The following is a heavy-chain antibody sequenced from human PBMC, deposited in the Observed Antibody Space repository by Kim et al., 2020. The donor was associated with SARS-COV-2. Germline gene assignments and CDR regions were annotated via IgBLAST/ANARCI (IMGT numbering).Heavy chain of an antibody. CDR1: GYTFTGYY. V-gene: IGHV1-2*02. J-gene: IGHJ4*02. D-gene: IGHD6-19*01. CDR3: ARDRPQYSSGWFRLDY. CDR2: INPNSGVT. Sequence: ASVKVSCKASGYTFTGYYMHWVRQAPGQGLEWMGWINPNSGVTNYAQKFQGRVTMTRDTSISTAYMELSRLRSDDTAVYYCARDRPQYSSGWFRLDYWGQGTLVTVSS.